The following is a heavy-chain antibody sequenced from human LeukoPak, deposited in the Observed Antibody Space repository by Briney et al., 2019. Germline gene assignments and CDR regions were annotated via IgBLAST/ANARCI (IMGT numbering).Heavy chain of an antibody. D-gene: IGHD6-19*01. V-gene: IGHV3-23*01. CDR3: AKGGSGWSRDYFDC. CDR1: GFTFSSSA. Sequence: PGGSLRLSCAASGFTFSSSAMSWVRQAPGEGLEWVSTMSGSGGTTYYADSVKGRFTISRDNSKNMLYLQMNSLTAEDAAVYYCAKGGSGWSRDYFDCWGQGTLVTVSS. CDR2: MSGSGGTT. J-gene: IGHJ4*02.